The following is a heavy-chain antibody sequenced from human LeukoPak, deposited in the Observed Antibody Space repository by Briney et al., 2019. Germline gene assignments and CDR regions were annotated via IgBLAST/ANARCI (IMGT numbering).Heavy chain of an antibody. CDR3: ASDFWSGFRYNWFDP. V-gene: IGHV4-39*07. Sequence: SETLSLTCTVSGGSFSSSSYYWGWIRQPPGKGLEWIGSIYYSGSTYYNPSLKSRVTISVDTSKNQFSLKLSSVTAADTAVYYCASDFWSGFRYNWFDPWGQGTLVTVSS. D-gene: IGHD3-3*01. J-gene: IGHJ5*02. CDR2: IYYSGST. CDR1: GGSFSSSSYY.